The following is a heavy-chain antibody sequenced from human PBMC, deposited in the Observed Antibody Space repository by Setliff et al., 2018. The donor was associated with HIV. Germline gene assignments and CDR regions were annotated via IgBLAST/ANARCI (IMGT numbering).Heavy chain of an antibody. V-gene: IGHV3-11*04. CDR3: ARDHRDYGRPYYYAMDV. CDR2: ISSSGSTI. J-gene: IGHJ6*02. Sequence: GESLKISCAASGFTFSDYYMSWIRQAPGKGLEWVLYISSSGSTIYYADSVKGRFTISRDNAKNSLYLQMNSLRAEDTAVYYCARDHRDYGRPYYYAMDVWGQGTTVTVSS. D-gene: IGHD4-17*01. CDR1: GFTFSDYY.